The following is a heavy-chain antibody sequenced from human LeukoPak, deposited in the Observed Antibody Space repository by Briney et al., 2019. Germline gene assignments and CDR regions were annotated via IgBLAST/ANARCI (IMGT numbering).Heavy chain of an antibody. Sequence: PGGSLRLSCAASGFTFSSYGMHWVRQAPGKGLEWVAVISYDGSNKYYADSVKGRFTISRDNSKNTLYLQMNSLRAEDTAVYYCAKDYDRIIIGYWGQGTLVTVSS. J-gene: IGHJ4*02. CDR2: ISYDGSNK. D-gene: IGHD3-10*01. V-gene: IGHV3-30*18. CDR1: GFTFSSYG. CDR3: AKDYDRIIIGY.